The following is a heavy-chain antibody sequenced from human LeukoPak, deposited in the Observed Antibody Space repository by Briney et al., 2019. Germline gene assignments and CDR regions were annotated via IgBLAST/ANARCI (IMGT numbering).Heavy chain of an antibody. V-gene: IGHV4-59*12. J-gene: IGHJ3*02. CDR3: AREPIPSEMYYDYVWGWGNAFDI. CDR1: GGSIRGYY. CDR2: IYSSGST. Sequence: SETLSLTCNVSGGSIRGYYWSWIRQPPGKGLEWIGYIYSSGSTNYNPSLKSRVTMSVDTSKNQFSLKVSSVTAADTAVYYCAREPIPSEMYYDYVWGWGNAFDIWGQGTMVTVSS. D-gene: IGHD3-16*01.